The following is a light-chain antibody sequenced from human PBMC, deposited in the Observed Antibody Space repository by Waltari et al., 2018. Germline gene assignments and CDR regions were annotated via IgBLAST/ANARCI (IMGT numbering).Light chain of an antibody. CDR2: EST. V-gene: IGLV2-23*01. CDR1: SSDVGTYNL. CDR3: CSFAGSGPHVV. Sequence: QSALTQPASVSGSPGQSITISCTGTSSDVGTYNLVSWYHHHPGKAPKLMIYESTKRPSVVSNRISGSKSGITASLTISGLQAEDEADYYCCSFAGSGPHVVFGGGTKLTVL. J-gene: IGLJ2*01.